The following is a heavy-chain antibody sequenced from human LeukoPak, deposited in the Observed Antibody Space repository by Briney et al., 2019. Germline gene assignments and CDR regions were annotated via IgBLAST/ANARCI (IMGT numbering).Heavy chain of an antibody. J-gene: IGHJ6*02. CDR1: GYTFSSFG. D-gene: IGHD2-2*01. CDR2: ISVYNGDT. CDR3: ARESYCSSTSCYSDYYYYGMDV. Sequence: ASVKVSCKASGYTFSSFGFMWVRQAPGQGLDWMGWISVYNGDTRYAQKFQGRVTMTTDTSTSTAYMELRSLRSDDTAVYYCARESYCSSTSCYSDYYYYGMDVWGQGTTVTVSS. V-gene: IGHV1-18*01.